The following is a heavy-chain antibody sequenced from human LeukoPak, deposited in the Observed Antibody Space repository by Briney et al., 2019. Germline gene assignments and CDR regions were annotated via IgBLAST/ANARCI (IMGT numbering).Heavy chain of an antibody. Sequence: PGGSLRLSRAASGFTFSSYSMNWVRQAPGEGLEWVSYISSLSGTIYYADSVKGRFTISRDNSKNTLYLQMNSLRAEDTAVYYCAKDDSSGYSDYWGQGTLVTVSS. V-gene: IGHV3-48*01. D-gene: IGHD3-22*01. CDR1: GFTFSSYS. CDR2: ISSLSGTI. CDR3: AKDDSSGYSDY. J-gene: IGHJ4*02.